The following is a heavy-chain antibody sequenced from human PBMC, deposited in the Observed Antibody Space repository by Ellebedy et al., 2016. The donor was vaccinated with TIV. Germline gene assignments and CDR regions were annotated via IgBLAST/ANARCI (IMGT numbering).Heavy chain of an antibody. J-gene: IGHJ6*02. Sequence: GGSLRLXXAASGFSFSSYWMHWVRQAPGKGLEWVSVIGRSGGATYFADSVKGRFTITRDDSNNTVYLQMNSLRADDTAIYYCAKWGASSWTYYYYGMDVWGQGTTVTVSS. V-gene: IGHV3-23*01. CDR2: IGRSGGAT. CDR1: GFSFSSYW. CDR3: AKWGASSWTYYYYGMDV. D-gene: IGHD6-13*01.